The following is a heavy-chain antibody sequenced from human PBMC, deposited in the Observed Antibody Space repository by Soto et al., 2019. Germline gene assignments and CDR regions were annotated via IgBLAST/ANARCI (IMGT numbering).Heavy chain of an antibody. CDR2: ISGPKGNT. V-gene: IGHV1-18*01. CDR1: GYTFTSYG. J-gene: IGHJ4*02. CDR3: ARDRYDSSGYYLGADY. D-gene: IGHD3-22*01. Sequence: QVQLVQSGAEVKKPGASVKVSCKASGYTFTSYGFSWVRQAPGQGLEWMGCISGPKGNTNYAQKLQGRVTMTTDTSTSTGYMELRSLRSDDTAVYYCARDRYDSSGYYLGADYWGQGTLVTVSS.